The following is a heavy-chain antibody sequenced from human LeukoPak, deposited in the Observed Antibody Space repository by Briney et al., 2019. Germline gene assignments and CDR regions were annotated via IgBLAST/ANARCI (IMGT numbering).Heavy chain of an antibody. V-gene: IGHV3-53*01. CDR3: AREVNGQNWFDP. J-gene: IGHJ5*02. CDR1: GFTVSSNY. D-gene: IGHD3-22*01. CDR2: IYIGGNT. Sequence: PGGSLRLSCAASGFTVSSNYMTWVRQAPGEGLEWVSVIYIGGNTYYADSVKGRFTISRDNSKNTVYLQMNSLRVEDTAVYYCAREVNGQNWFDPWGQGTLVTVSS.